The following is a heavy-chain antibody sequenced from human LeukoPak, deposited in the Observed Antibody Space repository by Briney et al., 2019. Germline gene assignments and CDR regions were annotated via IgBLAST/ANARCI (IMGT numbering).Heavy chain of an antibody. CDR3: AKDEKGYYYDSSGKSIDY. J-gene: IGHJ4*02. D-gene: IGHD3-22*01. CDR2: ISGSGGST. V-gene: IGHV3-23*01. Sequence: GGTLRLSCAASGFTFSSYGMSWVRQAPGKGLEWVSAISGSGGSTYDADSVKGRFTISRDNSKNTLYLQMNSLRAEDTAVYYCAKDEKGYYYDSSGKSIDYWGQGTLVTVSS. CDR1: GFTFSSYG.